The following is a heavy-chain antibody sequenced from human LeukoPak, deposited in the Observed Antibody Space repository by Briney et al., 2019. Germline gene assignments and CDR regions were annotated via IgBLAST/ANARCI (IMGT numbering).Heavy chain of an antibody. CDR2: IVGSGGST. J-gene: IGHJ4*02. D-gene: IGHD6-19*01. CDR1: GFTFSSYA. CDR3: AKTTAGYSSGRYPGWPVDY. Sequence: GGSLRLSCAASGFTFSSYAMYWVRQAPGKGLELVSGIVGSGGSTYYADSVKGRLPISRDNSKNTVYVQMNSLRAEDTAVYYCAKTTAGYSSGRYPGWPVDYWGQGTLVTVSP. V-gene: IGHV3-23*01.